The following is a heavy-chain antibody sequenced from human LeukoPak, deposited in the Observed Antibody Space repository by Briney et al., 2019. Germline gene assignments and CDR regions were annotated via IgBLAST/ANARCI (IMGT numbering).Heavy chain of an antibody. CDR3: VADCYGDCID. D-gene: IGHD4-17*01. Sequence: SVKVSCKASGFIFSSSAVQWVRQARGQRLEWIGWIVVGSGNTNYAQNFQERVTITRDMSTSTAYMELSSLRSEDTAVYYCVADCYGDCIDWGQGTLATVSS. V-gene: IGHV1-58*01. CDR1: GFIFSSSA. CDR2: IVVGSGNT. J-gene: IGHJ4*02.